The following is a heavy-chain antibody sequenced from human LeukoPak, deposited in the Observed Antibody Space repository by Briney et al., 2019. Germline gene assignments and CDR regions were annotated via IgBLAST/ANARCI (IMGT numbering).Heavy chain of an antibody. CDR3: ARDQYDTWSRRGNFDS. D-gene: IGHD3-3*01. CDR1: GFTFSSYS. J-gene: IGHJ4*02. CDR2: IKLDGSEK. V-gene: IGHV3-7*03. Sequence: GGSPRLSCVASGFTFSSYSMNWVRQAPGKGLEWVANIKLDGSEKNYVDSVKGRFTISRDNTKNSLYLQMNSLRAEDTAVFYCARDQYDTWSRRGNFDSWGQGTLVIVSS.